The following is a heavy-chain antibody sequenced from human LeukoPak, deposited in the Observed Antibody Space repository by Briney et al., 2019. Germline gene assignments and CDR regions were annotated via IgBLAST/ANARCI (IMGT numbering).Heavy chain of an antibody. CDR1: GFTFSSYA. D-gene: IGHD3-10*01. CDR2: ISSNGGST. CDR3: VKDFGESSGSYSMILDY. Sequence: GGSLRLSCSASGFTFSSYAMHWVRQAPGKGLEYVSAISSNGGSTYYADSVKGRFTISRDNSKNTLYLQMSSLRAEDTAVYYCVKDFGESSGSYSMILDYWGQGTTVTVSS. V-gene: IGHV3-64D*06. J-gene: IGHJ4*03.